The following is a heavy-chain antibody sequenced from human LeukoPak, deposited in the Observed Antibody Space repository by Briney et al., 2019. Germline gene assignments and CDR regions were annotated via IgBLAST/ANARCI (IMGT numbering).Heavy chain of an antibody. V-gene: IGHV1-18*01. Sequence: ASVKVSCKASGYTFTSYGISWVRQAPGQGLEWMGWISAYNGNTNYAQKLQGRVTMTTDTSTSTAYMELRSLGSDDTAVYYCARDEDITMIVVVTYGMDVWGQGTTVTVSS. CDR3: ARDEDITMIVVVTYGMDV. CDR1: GYTFTSYG. CDR2: ISAYNGNT. J-gene: IGHJ6*02. D-gene: IGHD3-22*01.